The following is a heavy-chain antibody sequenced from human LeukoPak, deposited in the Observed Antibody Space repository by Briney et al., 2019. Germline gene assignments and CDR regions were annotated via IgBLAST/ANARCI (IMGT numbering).Heavy chain of an antibody. CDR2: ISSSSSYI. CDR1: GFTFSSYS. Sequence: EGSLRLSCAASGFTFSSYSMNWVRQAPGKGLEWVSSISSSSSYIYYADSVKGRFTISRDNAKNSLYLQMNSLRAEDTAVYYCARGGLNWFDPWGQGTLVTVSS. V-gene: IGHV3-21*01. CDR3: ARGGLNWFDP. J-gene: IGHJ5*02.